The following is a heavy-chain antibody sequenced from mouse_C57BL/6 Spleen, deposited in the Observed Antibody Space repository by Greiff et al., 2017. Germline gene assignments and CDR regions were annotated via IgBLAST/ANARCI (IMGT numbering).Heavy chain of an antibody. J-gene: IGHJ2*01. Sequence: VQLQQSGAELVRPGASVTLSCTASGYTFTDYDMHRVKQTPVHGLVWIGAIDPETGGTAYNQKFKGKAILTADKSSSTAYMELRSLTSEDSAVYYCTSNYGYDDYWGQGTTLTVSS. CDR3: TSNYGYDDY. V-gene: IGHV1-15*01. D-gene: IGHD2-2*01. CDR1: GYTFTDYD. CDR2: IDPETGGT.